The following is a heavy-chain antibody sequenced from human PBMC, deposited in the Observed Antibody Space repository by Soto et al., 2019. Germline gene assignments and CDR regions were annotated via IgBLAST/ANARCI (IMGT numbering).Heavy chain of an antibody. V-gene: IGHV1-3*05. CDR1: GYTFTKYA. J-gene: IGHJ4*02. Sequence: QVQLVQSGAEEKKPGASVKVSCKASGYTFTKYAMHWVRQAPGQSLEWMGWINAGNGNTKYSQKFQGRVTITRDTSASTAYMELSSLRYEDTAVYYCAREQWLEVDYCGQGTLVTVSS. CDR2: INAGNGNT. CDR3: AREQWLEVDY. D-gene: IGHD6-19*01.